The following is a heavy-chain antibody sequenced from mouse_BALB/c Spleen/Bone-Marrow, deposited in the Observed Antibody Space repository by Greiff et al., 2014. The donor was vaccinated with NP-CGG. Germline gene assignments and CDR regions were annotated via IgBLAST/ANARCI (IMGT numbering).Heavy chain of an antibody. Sequence: DVMLVESGGALVKPGGSLKLSCAASGFTFSSYGMSWVRQTPDKRLEWVATISSGDGYTYYPDSVKGRFTISRDNAKNTLYLQRSSLTSEDSAMYYCARQRGGGYYGFFAYWGQGTLVTVSA. D-gene: IGHD1-1*01. CDR3: ARQRGGGYYGFFAY. CDR1: GFTFSSYG. J-gene: IGHJ3*01. V-gene: IGHV5-6*02. CDR2: ISSGDGYT.